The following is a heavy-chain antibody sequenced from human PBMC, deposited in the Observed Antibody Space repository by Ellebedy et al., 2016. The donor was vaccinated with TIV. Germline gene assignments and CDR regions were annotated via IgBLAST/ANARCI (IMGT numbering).Heavy chain of an antibody. CDR2: ISYDGSNK. D-gene: IGHD3-10*01. J-gene: IGHJ6*02. V-gene: IGHV3-30-3*01. CDR1: GFTFNTYA. CDR3: ARDGLGFTRARYGMDV. Sequence: GESLKISCAASGFTFNTYAMHWVRQAPGKGLEWVAVISYDGSNKYYADSVKGRSTISRDNSKNTLYLQMNSLRAEDTAVYYCARDGLGFTRARYGMDVWGQGTTVTVSS.